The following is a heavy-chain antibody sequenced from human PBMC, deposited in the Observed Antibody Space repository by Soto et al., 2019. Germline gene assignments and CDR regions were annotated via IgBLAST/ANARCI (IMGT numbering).Heavy chain of an antibody. Sequence: PSETLSLTCTVTGGSISSCYWSWIRQPAGKGLEWIGRIYTSGSTNYNPSLKSRVTMSVDTSKNQFSLKLSSVTAADTAVYYCARGGPYYDFWSGSRNYYYGMDVWGQGTTVTVSS. J-gene: IGHJ6*02. CDR2: IYTSGST. CDR1: GGSISSCY. V-gene: IGHV4-4*07. D-gene: IGHD3-3*01. CDR3: ARGGPYYDFWSGSRNYYYGMDV.